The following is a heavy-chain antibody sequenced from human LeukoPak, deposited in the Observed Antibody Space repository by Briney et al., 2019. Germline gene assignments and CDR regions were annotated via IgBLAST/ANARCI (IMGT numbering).Heavy chain of an antibody. CDR3: ARSAVQTKVARDAFDI. D-gene: IGHD6-6*01. CDR1: GGTFSSYA. CDR2: IIPIFGTA. J-gene: IGHJ3*02. V-gene: IGHV1-69*06. Sequence: GASVKVSCKASGGTFSSYAITWVRQAPGQGLKWMGGIIPIFGTANYAQKFQGRVTITADKSTSTAYMELSSLRSEDTAVYYCARSAVQTKVARDAFDIWGQGTMVTVSS.